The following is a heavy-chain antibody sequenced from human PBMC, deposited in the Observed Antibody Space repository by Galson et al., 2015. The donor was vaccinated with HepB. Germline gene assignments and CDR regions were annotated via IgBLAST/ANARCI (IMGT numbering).Heavy chain of an antibody. CDR1: GFTFSSYW. CDR2: INSDRSTT. V-gene: IGHV3-74*01. Sequence: SLRLSCAASGFTFSSYWMHWVRQVPGKGLVWVSLINSDRSTTSYADSVKGRFTISRDNAKNTLYLQMNSLRAEDTAVYYCATSRSYDYWDQGTLVTVSS. J-gene: IGHJ4*02. CDR3: ATSRSYDY.